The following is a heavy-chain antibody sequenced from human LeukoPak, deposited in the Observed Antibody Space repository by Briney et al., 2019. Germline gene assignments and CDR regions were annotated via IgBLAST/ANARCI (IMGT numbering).Heavy chain of an antibody. D-gene: IGHD6-19*01. CDR3: ARLAVAQTGLFDY. J-gene: IGHJ4*02. CDR2: INPSNGYT. Sequence: ASVKVSCKASGYTFTGYYMRWVRQAPGQGLEWMGIINPSNGYTTYAQKFQGRVTMTRDTSTSTVYMELSSLRSEDTAVYYCARLAVAQTGLFDYWGQGTLVTVSS. CDR1: GYTFTGYY. V-gene: IGHV1-46*01.